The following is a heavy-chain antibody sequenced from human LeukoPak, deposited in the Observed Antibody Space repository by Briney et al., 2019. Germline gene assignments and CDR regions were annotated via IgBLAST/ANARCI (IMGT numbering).Heavy chain of an antibody. V-gene: IGHV3-21*01. CDR1: GFTFSSYS. CDR3: AGSEYSYGYVYAY. CDR2: ISSSSSYI. J-gene: IGHJ4*02. D-gene: IGHD5-18*01. Sequence: GGSLRLSCAASGFTFSSYSMNWVRQAPGKGLEWVSSISSSSSYIYYADSVKGRFTISRDNAKSSLYLQMNSLRAEDTAVYYCAGSEYSYGYVYAYWGQGTLVTVSS.